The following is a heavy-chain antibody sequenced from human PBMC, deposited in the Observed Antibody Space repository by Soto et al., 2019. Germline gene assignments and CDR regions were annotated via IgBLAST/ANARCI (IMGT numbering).Heavy chain of an antibody. CDR2: IHSSSSWE. CDR3: VFDFWLVPTV. Sequence: EVQLVESGGGLVQPGGSLKLSCAASGFTFSTHSMNWVRQAPGWGLEWVSYIHSSSSWEVYADSVRGRFTVSRDNAKNSLYLQISSLRAEDTAVYYCVFDFWLVPTVWGKGTTVTVSS. CDR1: GFTFSTHS. V-gene: IGHV3-48*01. J-gene: IGHJ6*04. D-gene: IGHD3-3*01.